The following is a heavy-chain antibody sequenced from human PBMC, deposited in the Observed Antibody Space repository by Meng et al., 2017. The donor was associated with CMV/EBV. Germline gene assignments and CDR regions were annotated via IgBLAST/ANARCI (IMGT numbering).Heavy chain of an antibody. J-gene: IGHJ6*02. D-gene: IGHD3-22*01. CDR2: ISYDGRTT. CDR1: GFTFRNFP. CDR3: ARAAFYYDNSDLAGMDV. V-gene: IGHV3-30*04. Sequence: GESLKISCAASGFTFRNFPIHWVRQAPGQGPEWVASISYDGRTTNYADSVKGRFTVSRDDNINTVFVQTNNVRPEDTAVYYCARAAFYYDNSDLAGMDVWGQGTAVTVSS.